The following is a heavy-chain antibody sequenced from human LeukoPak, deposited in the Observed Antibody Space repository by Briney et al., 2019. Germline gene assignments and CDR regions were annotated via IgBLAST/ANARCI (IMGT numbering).Heavy chain of an antibody. CDR3: ARWDSGSYFLDY. CDR2: IYYSGST. V-gene: IGHV4-59*02. J-gene: IGHJ4*02. D-gene: IGHD1-26*01. Sequence: KPSETLSLTCTVSGGSVSSYYWNWFRQPPGKGLEWIGYIYYSGSTNYNPSLKSRVTISIDTSKNQFSLKLNSVTAADTAVYYCARWDSGSYFLDYWGQGTLVTVSS. CDR1: GGSVSSYY.